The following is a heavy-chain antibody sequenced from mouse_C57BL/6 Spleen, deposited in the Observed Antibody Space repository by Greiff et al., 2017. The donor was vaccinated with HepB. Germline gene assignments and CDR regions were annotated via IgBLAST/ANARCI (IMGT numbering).Heavy chain of an antibody. V-gene: IGHV6-6*01. CDR2: IRNKANNHAT. CDR1: GFTFSDAW. J-gene: IGHJ1*03. D-gene: IGHD1-1*01. CDR3: TLYYYGSSPYWYFDV. Sequence: EVQLQQSGGGLVQPGGSMKLSCAASGFTFSDAWMDWVRQSPEKGLEWVAEIRNKANNHATYYAESVKGRFTISRDDSKSSVYLQMNSLRAEDTCIYYCTLYYYGSSPYWYFDVWGTGTTVTVSS.